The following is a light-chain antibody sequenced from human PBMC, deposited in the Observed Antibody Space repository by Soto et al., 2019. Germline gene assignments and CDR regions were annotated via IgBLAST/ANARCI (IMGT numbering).Light chain of an antibody. CDR1: QSVSNY. J-gene: IGKJ4*01. Sequence: LVLPQSPATLSLSPGKRATLSCRASQSVSNYLAWYQQKPGQAPRLFIYDASNRATGIPARFSGSGSGTDVTLTIISLEPEDFAVYYCRQRSKWPLTVGGGTKVDIK. V-gene: IGKV3-11*01. CDR2: DAS. CDR3: RQRSKWPLT.